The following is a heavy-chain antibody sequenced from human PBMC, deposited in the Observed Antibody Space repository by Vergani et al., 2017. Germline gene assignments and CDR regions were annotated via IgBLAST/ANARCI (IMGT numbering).Heavy chain of an antibody. D-gene: IGHD2-15*01. CDR3: ARGYCSGINCYYYYYYGMDV. CDR2: ISSSGSTI. V-gene: IGHV3-11*01. J-gene: IGHJ6*02. Sequence: QVQLVESGGGLVKPGGSLRLSCAASGFTFSDYYMSWIRQAPGKGLEWVSYISSSGSTIYYADSVKGRFTISRDNAKNSLYLQMNSLRAEDTAVYYCARGYCSGINCYYYYYYGMDVWGQGTTVTVYS. CDR1: GFTFSDYY.